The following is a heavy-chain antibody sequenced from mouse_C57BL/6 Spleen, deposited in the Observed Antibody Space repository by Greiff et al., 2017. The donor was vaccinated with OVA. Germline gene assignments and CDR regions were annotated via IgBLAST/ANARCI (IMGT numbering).Heavy chain of an antibody. D-gene: IGHD1-1*01. Sequence: QLQESGPGMVKPSQSLSLTCTVTGYSITSGYDWHWIRHFPGNKLEWMGYISYSGSTNYNPSLKSRISITHDTSKNHFFLKLNSVTTEDTATYYCARGVVADGGAMDYWGQGTSVTVSS. CDR3: ARGVVADGGAMDY. CDR2: ISYSGST. CDR1: GYSITSGYD. J-gene: IGHJ4*01. V-gene: IGHV3-1*01.